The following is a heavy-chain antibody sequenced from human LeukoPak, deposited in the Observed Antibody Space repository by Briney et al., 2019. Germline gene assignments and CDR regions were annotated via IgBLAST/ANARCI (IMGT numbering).Heavy chain of an antibody. D-gene: IGHD2-21*02. CDR2: IYHSGST. CDR1: GYSISSGYY. Sequence: PSETLSLTCTVSGYSISSGYYWGWIRQPPGKGLEWIGSIYHSGSTNYNPSLKSRVTISVDKSKNQFSLKLSSVTAADTAVYYCARAYCGGDCYPPDAFDIWGQGTMVTVSS. V-gene: IGHV4-38-2*02. J-gene: IGHJ3*02. CDR3: ARAYCGGDCYPPDAFDI.